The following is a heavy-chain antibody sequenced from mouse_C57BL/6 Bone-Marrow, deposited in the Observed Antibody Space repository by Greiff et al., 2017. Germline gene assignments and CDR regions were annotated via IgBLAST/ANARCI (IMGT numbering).Heavy chain of an antibody. CDR1: GYTFTSYW. D-gene: IGHD2-4*01. CDR3: ARGLRAY. J-gene: IGHJ3*01. Sequence: VKLQQPGAELVMPGASVKLSCKASGYTFTSYWMHWVKQRPGQGLEWIGEIDPSDSYTNYNQKFKGKSTLTVDKSSSTAYMQLSSLTSEDSAVYYCARGLRAYWGQGTLVTVSA. CDR2: IDPSDSYT. V-gene: IGHV1-69*01.